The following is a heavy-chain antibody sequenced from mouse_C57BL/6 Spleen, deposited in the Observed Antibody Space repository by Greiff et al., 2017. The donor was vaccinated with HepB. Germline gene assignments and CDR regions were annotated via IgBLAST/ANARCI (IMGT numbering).Heavy chain of an antibody. CDR3: ASYYGNYDWFAY. D-gene: IGHD2-1*01. V-gene: IGHV1-64*01. CDR2: IHPNSGST. J-gene: IGHJ3*01. CDR1: GYTFTSYW. Sequence: QVQLQQPGAELVKPGASVKLSCKASGYTFTSYWMHWVKQRPGQGLEWIGMIHPNSGSTNYNEKFKGKATLTADKSSSTAYMELRSLTSEDSAVYFCASYYGNYDWFAYWGQGTLVTVSA.